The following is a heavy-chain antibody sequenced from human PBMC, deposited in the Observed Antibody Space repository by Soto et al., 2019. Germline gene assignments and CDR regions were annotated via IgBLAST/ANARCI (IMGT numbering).Heavy chain of an antibody. Sequence: PSETLSLTCAVYGGSFSGYYWSWIRQPPGKGLEWIGEINHSGSTNYNPSLKSRVTISVDTSKNQFSLKLSSVTAADTAVYYCARESGGDWYFDYWGQGTLVTSPQ. CDR1: GGSFSGYY. V-gene: IGHV4-34*01. D-gene: IGHD2-21*02. J-gene: IGHJ4*02. CDR2: INHSGST. CDR3: ARESGGDWYFDY.